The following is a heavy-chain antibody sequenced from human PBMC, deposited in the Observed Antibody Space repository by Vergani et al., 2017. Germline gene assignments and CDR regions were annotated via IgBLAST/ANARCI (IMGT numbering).Heavy chain of an antibody. CDR2: IYYSGIT. V-gene: IGHV4-31*03. Sequence: QVKLQESGPGLVKPSETLSLTCTVSGGSISSGGYYWSWSRQPPGKVQGWIGTIYYSGITYYNPSLNSRVTISVDTSKNQFSLKLSSVTAADTAVYYCARFARTCDWGKGTTVTVSS. CDR3: ARFARTCD. D-gene: IGHD1-14*01. J-gene: IGHJ6*04. CDR1: GGSISSGGYY.